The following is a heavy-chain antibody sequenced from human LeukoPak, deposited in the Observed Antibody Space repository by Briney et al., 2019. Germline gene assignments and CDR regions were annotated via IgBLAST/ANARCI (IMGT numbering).Heavy chain of an antibody. CDR1: GYTSTSYG. CDR3: ARDQWSYYDFWSGYYYFDY. V-gene: IGHV1-18*01. CDR2: ISAYNGNT. J-gene: IGHJ4*02. D-gene: IGHD3-3*01. Sequence: PRASVKVSCKASGYTSTSYGISWVRQAPGQGLEWMGWISAYNGNTNYAQKLQGRVTMTTDTSTSTAYMELRSLRSDDTAVYYCARDQWSYYDFWSGYYYFDYWGQGTLVTVSS.